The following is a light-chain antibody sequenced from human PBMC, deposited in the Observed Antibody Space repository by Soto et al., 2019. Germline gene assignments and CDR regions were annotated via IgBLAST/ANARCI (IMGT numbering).Light chain of an antibody. Sequence: EIVMTQSPVTLSVSPGGRATLSCRASQSISDTLAWYQQKPGQAPRLLIHGASTRAPGFPARFSGSGSGTDFTLTISSLQPDDFATYYCQQYNTYRTFGQGTKV. J-gene: IGKJ1*01. CDR1: QSISDT. CDR3: QQYNTYRT. CDR2: GAS. V-gene: IGKV3-15*01.